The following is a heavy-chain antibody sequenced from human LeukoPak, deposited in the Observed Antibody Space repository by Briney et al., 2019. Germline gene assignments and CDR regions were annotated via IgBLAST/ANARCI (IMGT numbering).Heavy chain of an antibody. CDR1: GYTFTNYG. CDR2: ISAYNGNT. CDR3: ARVTYYYDSSARRYYYYMDV. V-gene: IGHV1-18*01. J-gene: IGHJ6*03. Sequence: ASVTVSCKASGYTFTNYGISWVRQAPGQGLEWMGWISAYNGNTNYAQKLQGRVTMTTDTSTSTAYMELRSLSSDDTAVYYCARVTYYYDSSARRYYYYMDVWGKGTTVTISS. D-gene: IGHD3-22*01.